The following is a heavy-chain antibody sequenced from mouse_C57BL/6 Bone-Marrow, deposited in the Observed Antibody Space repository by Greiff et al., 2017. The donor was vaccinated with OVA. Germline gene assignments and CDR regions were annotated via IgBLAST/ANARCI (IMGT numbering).Heavy chain of an antibody. Sequence: VQLQHSGAELARPGASVKLSCKASGYTFTSYGISWVKQRTGQGLEWIGEIYPRSGNTYYNEKFKGKATLTADKSSSTAYMELRSLTSEDSAVDCCARWVLREGFAYWGQGTLVTVSA. CDR1: GYTFTSYG. CDR2: IYPRSGNT. CDR3: ARWVLREGFAY. D-gene: IGHD2-3*01. J-gene: IGHJ3*01. V-gene: IGHV1-81*01.